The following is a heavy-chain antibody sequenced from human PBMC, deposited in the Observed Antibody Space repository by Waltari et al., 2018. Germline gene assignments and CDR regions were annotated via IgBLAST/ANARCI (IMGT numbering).Heavy chain of an antibody. CDR2: IYYSGST. D-gene: IGHD6-13*01. CDR1: GGSISSAGYY. Sequence: QVQLKESGPGLVKPSQTLSLTCPFSGGSISSAGYYWRWIRQHPGKCLEWIGYIYYSGSTYYNPSLKSRVTISVDTSKNQFSLKLSSVTAADTAVYYCARQGTGIAAAGHFDYWGQGTLVTVSS. J-gene: IGHJ4*02. CDR3: ARQGTGIAAAGHFDY. V-gene: IGHV4-31*03.